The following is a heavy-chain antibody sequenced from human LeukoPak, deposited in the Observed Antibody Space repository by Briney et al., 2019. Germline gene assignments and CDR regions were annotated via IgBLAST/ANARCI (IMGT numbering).Heavy chain of an antibody. CDR1: GFTFSSYA. D-gene: IGHD3-3*01. Sequence: GRSLRLSCAASGFTFSSYAMHWVRQAPGKGLEWVAVISYDGSNKYYADSVKGRFTISRDNSKNTLYLQMNSLRAEDTAVYYCARDSTPYDFWSGYYTAFDYWGQGTLVTVSS. V-gene: IGHV3-30-3*01. J-gene: IGHJ4*02. CDR3: ARDSTPYDFWSGYYTAFDY. CDR2: ISYDGSNK.